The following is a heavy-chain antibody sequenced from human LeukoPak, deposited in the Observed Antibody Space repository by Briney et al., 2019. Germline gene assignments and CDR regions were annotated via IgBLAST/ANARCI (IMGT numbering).Heavy chain of an antibody. CDR3: IKQWLYLGAFDI. Sequence: GGSLRLSCAASGFTFSSYSMNWVRQAPGKGLEWVSAISGSGGSTSYADSVKGRFTISRDNSKNTLYLQMNSLRAEDTAVYYCIKQWLYLGAFDIWGQGTMVTVSS. CDR2: ISGSGGST. V-gene: IGHV3-23*01. CDR1: GFTFSSYS. D-gene: IGHD6-19*01. J-gene: IGHJ3*02.